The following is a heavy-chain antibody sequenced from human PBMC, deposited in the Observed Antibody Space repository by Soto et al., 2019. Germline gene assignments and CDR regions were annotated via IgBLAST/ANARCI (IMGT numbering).Heavy chain of an antibody. J-gene: IGHJ6*02. CDR2: ISGSGIST. Sequence: PGGSLRLSCAASGFTFSTYPMSWARQAPGKGLEWVSGISGSGISTYYTDSVKGRFTISRDNSKNTVFLQMNSLRDEDTAVYYCVKPPVITASYYYYDMDVWGQGTTVTVSS. CDR3: VKPPVITASYYYYDMDV. CDR1: GFTFSTYP. V-gene: IGHV3-23*01. D-gene: IGHD4-4*01.